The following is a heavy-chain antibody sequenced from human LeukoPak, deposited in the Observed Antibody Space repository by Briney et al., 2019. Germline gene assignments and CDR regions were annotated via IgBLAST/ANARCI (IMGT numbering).Heavy chain of an antibody. D-gene: IGHD5/OR15-5a*01. CDR1: ALTSSSYW. CDR2: TNSDRSYT. Sequence: PGGSRRPSCAAAALTSSSYWMHWVSQPQENGLVWVSRTNSDRSYTTCADSVKGRLTSYRDNAKNTLYLQMSSLRAEDTAVYYCAREKSQSPRWNNWFDPWGQGTLVTVSS. CDR3: AREKSQSPRWNNWFDP. J-gene: IGHJ5*02. V-gene: IGHV3-74*01.